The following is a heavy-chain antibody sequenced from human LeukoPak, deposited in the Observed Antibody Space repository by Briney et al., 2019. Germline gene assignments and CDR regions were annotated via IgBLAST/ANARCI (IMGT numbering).Heavy chain of an antibody. CDR1: GGSFSGYY. J-gene: IGHJ4*02. CDR2: INHSGST. D-gene: IGHD6-19*01. CDR3: ARVAVAGNFDY. Sequence: PSETLSLTCAVYGGSFSGYYWSWIRQPPGKGLEWIGEINHSGSTNYNPSLKSRVTISVDTSKNQFSPKLSSVTAADTAVYYCARVAVAGNFDYWGQGTLVTVSS. V-gene: IGHV4-34*01.